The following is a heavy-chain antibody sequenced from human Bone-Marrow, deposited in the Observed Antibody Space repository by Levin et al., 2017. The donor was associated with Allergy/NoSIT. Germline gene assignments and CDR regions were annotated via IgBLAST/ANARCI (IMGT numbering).Heavy chain of an antibody. CDR3: ARGPPHAVYYDSSSYLFEI. CDR1: GFTFSTYA. D-gene: IGHD3-22*01. CDR2: ISFAGTDK. Sequence: GGSLRLSCAASGFTFSTYAIHWVRQAPGKGLEWVAVISFAGTDKYYADSVKGRFTISRDSSKNTVSLQMNSLRPEDTAVYFCARGPPHAVYYDSSSYLFEIWGQGTMVTVSS. J-gene: IGHJ3*02. V-gene: IGHV3-30*04.